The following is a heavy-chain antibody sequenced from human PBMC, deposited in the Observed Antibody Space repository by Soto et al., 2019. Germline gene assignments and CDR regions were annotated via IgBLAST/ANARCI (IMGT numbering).Heavy chain of an antibody. D-gene: IGHD3-16*02. CDR3: ARVVPGAVSWFDS. V-gene: IGHV1-18*04. CDR1: GYTXTNYD. J-gene: IGHJ5*01. Sequence: GXSXKVSFKTSGYTXTNYDVAWVRQAPGRGLEWMGWITPYNGNTHYAPHLQGRITLATDTSKKTAYLDLTNLTSDDTAMYYCARVVPGAVSWFDSWGLGTPVTVSS. CDR2: ITPYNGNT.